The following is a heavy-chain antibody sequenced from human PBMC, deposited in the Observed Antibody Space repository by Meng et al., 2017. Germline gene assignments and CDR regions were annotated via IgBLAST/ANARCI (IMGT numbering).Heavy chain of an antibody. CDR1: GYTVTSYA. CDR2: INTNTGNP. J-gene: IGHJ4*02. Sequence: QLLRCRSELKKPGASVKVSCKASGYTVTSYAMNWVRQAPGQGLEWMGWINTNTGNPTYAQGFTGRFVFSLDTSVSTAYLQISSLKAEDTAVYYCARMGIAVAGTLGWEDYWGQGTLVTVSS. CDR3: ARMGIAVAGTLGWEDY. D-gene: IGHD6-19*01. V-gene: IGHV7-4-1*02.